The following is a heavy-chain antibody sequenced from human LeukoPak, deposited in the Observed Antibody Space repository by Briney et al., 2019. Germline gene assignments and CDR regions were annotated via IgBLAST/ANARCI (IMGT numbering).Heavy chain of an antibody. D-gene: IGHD2-21*01. CDR3: ARYSNAYAGARWFDH. Sequence: SETLSLTCTVSGGFISSYYWSWIRQPPGKELEWIGYIYYSGSTNYNPSLKSRVTISVDTSKNQFSLILSSVTAADTAVYYCARYSNAYAGARWFDHWGQGTLVTVSS. V-gene: IGHV4-59*01. J-gene: IGHJ5*02. CDR1: GGFISSYY. CDR2: IYYSGST.